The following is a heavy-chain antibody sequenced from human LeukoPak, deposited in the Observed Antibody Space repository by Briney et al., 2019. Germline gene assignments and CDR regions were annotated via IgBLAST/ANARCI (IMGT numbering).Heavy chain of an antibody. D-gene: IGHD5-18*01. CDR1: GGSFSGYY. Sequence: PSETLSLTCAVYGGSFSGYYWSWIRQPPGKGLEWIGEINHSGSTNCNPSLKSRVTISVDTSKNQFSLKLSSVTAADTAVYYCASSPVDTAMGVDYWGQGTLVTVSS. J-gene: IGHJ4*02. CDR2: INHSGST. CDR3: ASSPVDTAMGVDY. V-gene: IGHV4-34*01.